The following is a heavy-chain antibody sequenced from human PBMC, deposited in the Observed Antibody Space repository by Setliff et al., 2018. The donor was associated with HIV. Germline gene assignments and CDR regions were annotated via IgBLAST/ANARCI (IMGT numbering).Heavy chain of an antibody. CDR2: INPNSGGT. CDR3: AREGPYGDYFDY. CDR1: GDTLTGYY. D-gene: IGHD4-17*01. Sequence: ASVKVSCKASGDTLTGYYIHWVRQAPGQGLEWMGWINPNSGGTKFAQKFQGRVTLTWDTSSSIGYMEVRSLRSDDTAVFYCAREGPYGDYFDYWGQGTLVTVSS. V-gene: IGHV1-2*02. J-gene: IGHJ4*02.